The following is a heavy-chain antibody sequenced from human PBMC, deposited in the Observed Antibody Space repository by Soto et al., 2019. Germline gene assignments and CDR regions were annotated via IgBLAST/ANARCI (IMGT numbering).Heavy chain of an antibody. Sequence: GASVKVSCKASGYTFTSYAMHWVRQAPGQRLEWMGWINAGNGNTKYSQKFQGRVTITRDTSASTAYMELSSLRSEDTAVYYCARGWNYYYYYYMDVWGKGTTVTVSS. J-gene: IGHJ6*03. CDR3: ARGWNYYYYYYMDV. D-gene: IGHD1-1*01. CDR1: GYTFTSYA. CDR2: INAGNGNT. V-gene: IGHV1-3*01.